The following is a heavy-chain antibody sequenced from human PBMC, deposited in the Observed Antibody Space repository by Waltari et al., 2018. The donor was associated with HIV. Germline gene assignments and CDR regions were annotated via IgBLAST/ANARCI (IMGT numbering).Heavy chain of an antibody. J-gene: IGHJ4*02. D-gene: IGHD2-15*01. V-gene: IGHV3-74*01. CDR3: TRDDPGPTPIDF. Sequence: EVQLAESGGGLVPPGGSLRLSCLASGLSFNNYWMHWVRQAPGKGLIWVGESGPDGANVRYGDSVKGRFIISRDNAKNTLYVQMNSLRAEDTAVYYCTRDDPGPTPIDFWGQGTLVTVSP. CDR2: SGPDGANV. CDR1: GLSFNNYW.